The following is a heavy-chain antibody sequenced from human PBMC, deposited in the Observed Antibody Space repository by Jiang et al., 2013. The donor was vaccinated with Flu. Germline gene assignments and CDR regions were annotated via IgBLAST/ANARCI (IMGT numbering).Heavy chain of an antibody. Sequence: GAEVKKPGASVKVSCGASGYTFTGYYLHWVRQAPGQGLEWMGWINPNSGATTYAQKFQGWVTMTRDTSITTAYMELSRLTSDDTAVYYCARVPAYLSGSYFDYWAREPWSPSPQ. CDR1: GYTFTGYY. CDR3: ARVPAYLSGSYFDY. D-gene: IGHD1-26*01. V-gene: IGHV1-2*04. CDR2: INPNSGAT. J-gene: IGHJ4*02.